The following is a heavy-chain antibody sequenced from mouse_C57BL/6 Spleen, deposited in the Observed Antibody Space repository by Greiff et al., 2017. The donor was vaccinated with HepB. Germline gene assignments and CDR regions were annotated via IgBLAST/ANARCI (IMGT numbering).Heavy chain of an antibody. V-gene: IGHV1-59*01. CDR1: GYTFTSYW. D-gene: IGHD3-2*02. CDR3: ARQGEGTAQAAFAY. Sequence: VQLQQSGAELVRPGTSVKLSCKASGYTFTSYWMHWVQQRPGQGLEWIGVIDPSDSYTNYNQKFKGQATLTVDTSSSTAYMQLSSLTSEDSAVYYCARQGEGTAQAAFAYWGQGTLVTVSA. J-gene: IGHJ3*01. CDR2: IDPSDSYT.